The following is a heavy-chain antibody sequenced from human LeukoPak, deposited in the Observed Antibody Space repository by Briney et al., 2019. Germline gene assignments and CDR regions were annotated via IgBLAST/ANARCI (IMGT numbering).Heavy chain of an antibody. V-gene: IGHV4-61*01. CDR1: GGSVSSGISY. J-gene: IGHJ4*02. CDR3: ARDRDYGGIDY. CDR2: IYYSGNT. Sequence: SETLSLTCSVSGGSVSSGISYWSWIRQPPGRGLEWIGYIYYSGNTNYNPSLKSRVTISMDTSKNQFSLRLSSVTTADTAVYYCARDRDYGGIDYWGQGTLVTVSS. D-gene: IGHD4-23*01.